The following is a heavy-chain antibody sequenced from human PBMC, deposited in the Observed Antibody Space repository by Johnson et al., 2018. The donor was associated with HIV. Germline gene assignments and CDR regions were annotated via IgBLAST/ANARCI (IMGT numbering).Heavy chain of an antibody. CDR2: IYSGGST. CDR3: ARLLMRGPYYYETGGYYL. V-gene: IGHV3-NL1*01. D-gene: IGHD3-22*01. Sequence: QVQLVESGGGVVQPGRSLRLSCAASGFTFSRYAMHCVRQAPGKGLEWVSVIYSGGSTYYADSVKGRFTISRDSSKNTLYLQMSSLRAEDTAVYYCARLLMRGPYYYETGGYYLWGQGTMVTVSS. CDR1: GFTFSRYA. J-gene: IGHJ3*01.